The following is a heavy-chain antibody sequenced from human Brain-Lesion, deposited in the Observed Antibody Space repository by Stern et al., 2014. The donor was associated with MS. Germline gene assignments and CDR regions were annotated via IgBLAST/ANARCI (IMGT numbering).Heavy chain of an antibody. D-gene: IGHD2-2*01. Sequence: QVQLVESGAEVKKPGASVKVSCKASGYTFSSYDITWGRQAPVHGIEWVGWMNSYSGNTGYAQKFKGRVSMTSDPSISTVYMELTSLTSDDTAVYFCARAVRNQLLSEYWGQGTLVTVSS. J-gene: IGHJ4*02. V-gene: IGHV1-8*01. CDR1: GYTFSSYD. CDR2: MNSYSGNT. CDR3: ARAVRNQLLSEY.